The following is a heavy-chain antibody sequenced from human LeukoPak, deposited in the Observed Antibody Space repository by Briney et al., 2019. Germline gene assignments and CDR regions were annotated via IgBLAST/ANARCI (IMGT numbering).Heavy chain of an antibody. Sequence: SETLSLTCTVSGASVSSRGLYWGWIRQPPGKGLEWIGSVNSRGDAYYNPSPKSRVSMSVDTSKNQFSLKLTSVTAAETAVYYCARYEGGTMFDSWGQGTLVTVSS. CDR3: ARYEGGTMFDS. CDR2: VNSRGDA. J-gene: IGHJ4*02. V-gene: IGHV4-39*01. D-gene: IGHD1-26*01. CDR1: GASVSSRGLY.